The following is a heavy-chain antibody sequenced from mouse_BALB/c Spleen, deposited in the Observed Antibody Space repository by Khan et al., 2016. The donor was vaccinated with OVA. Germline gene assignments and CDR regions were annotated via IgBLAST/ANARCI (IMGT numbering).Heavy chain of an antibody. CDR3: ARDYWFAY. CDR1: GFTFSNYG. J-gene: IGHJ3*01. Sequence: EVELVESGGGLVKPGGSLKLSCAASGFTFSNYGVSWVRQTPEKRLEWVASISSGNTTYYSDSVYGRLTTLTDNARNILYLRMSCLRSEDTAVYYCARDYWFAYWGQGTLVTVSA. V-gene: IGHV5-6-5*01. CDR2: ISSGNTT.